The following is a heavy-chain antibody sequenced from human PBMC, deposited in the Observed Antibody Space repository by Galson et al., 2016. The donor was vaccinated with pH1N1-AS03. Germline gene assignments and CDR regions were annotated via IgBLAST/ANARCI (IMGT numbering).Heavy chain of an antibody. CDR1: GGSIGSYY. CDR3: ARIVVVTPSYWYFDL. J-gene: IGHJ2*01. CDR2: VYDSGSI. Sequence: ETLSLTCTVSGGSIGSYYWSLIRQPPGMGLEWIGYVYDSGSINYNPSLKSRVTISVDTTKNQFSLKLSSVTAADTAVYYCARIVVVTPSYWYFDLWGLGTLVTVSS. V-gene: IGHV4-59*08. D-gene: IGHD2-21*02.